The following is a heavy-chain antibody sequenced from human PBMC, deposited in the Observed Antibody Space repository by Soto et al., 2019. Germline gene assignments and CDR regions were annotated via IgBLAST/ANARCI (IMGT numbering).Heavy chain of an antibody. J-gene: IGHJ6*02. D-gene: IGHD6-6*01. CDR1: GYSFASYW. Sequence: PGESLKISCQGSGYSFASYWIGWVRQMPGKDLEWMVIIYTGDSDTRYSPSFQGQVTISADKSLGTAYLQWTSLKASDTALYYCARTRSFTLGFYYDGMHXWGQGTTVTVS. CDR2: IYTGDSDT. V-gene: IGHV5-51*01. CDR3: ARTRSFTLGFYYDGMHX.